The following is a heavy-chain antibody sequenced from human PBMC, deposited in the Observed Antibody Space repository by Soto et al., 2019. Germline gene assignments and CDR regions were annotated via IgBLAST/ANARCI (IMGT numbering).Heavy chain of an antibody. Sequence: GGSLRLSCAASGFTFSNAWMNWVRQAPGKGLEWVGRIKSKTDGGTTDYAAPVKGRFTISRDDSKNTLYLQMNSLKTEDTAVYYCTTDRYDFWSGYYPYGMDVWGQGTTVTVSS. D-gene: IGHD3-3*01. CDR2: IKSKTDGGTT. V-gene: IGHV3-15*07. J-gene: IGHJ6*02. CDR1: GFTFSNAW. CDR3: TTDRYDFWSGYYPYGMDV.